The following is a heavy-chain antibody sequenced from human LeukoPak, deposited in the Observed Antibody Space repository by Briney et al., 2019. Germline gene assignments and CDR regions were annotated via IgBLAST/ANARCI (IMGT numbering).Heavy chain of an antibody. CDR3: ARDQPYYYDSSGYSSPFDY. Sequence: SETLSLTCSVSGYSISSGYYWAWIRQPPGKGLEWIGYIYYSGSIYYNPSLKSRVTISVDTSKNQFSLKLSSVTAADTAVYYCARDQPYYYDSSGYSSPFDYWGQGTLVTVSS. CDR1: GYSISSGYY. V-gene: IGHV4-38-2*02. D-gene: IGHD3-22*01. J-gene: IGHJ4*02. CDR2: IYYSGSI.